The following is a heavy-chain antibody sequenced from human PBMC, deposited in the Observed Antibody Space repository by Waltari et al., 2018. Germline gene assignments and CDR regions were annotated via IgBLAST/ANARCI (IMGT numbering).Heavy chain of an antibody. J-gene: IGHJ4*02. CDR1: GFTFSSYE. CDR2: IGGSGTTI. Sequence: EVQLVESGGGLVQPGGSMRLSCPASGFTFSSYEMNWVRQAPGKGLECVSYIGGSGTTIYYADSVKGRFTISRDNAKNSLYLQMNSLRAEDTAVYYCVRRGDYWGQGTLVTVSS. CDR3: VRRGDY. V-gene: IGHV3-48*03. D-gene: IGHD3-16*01.